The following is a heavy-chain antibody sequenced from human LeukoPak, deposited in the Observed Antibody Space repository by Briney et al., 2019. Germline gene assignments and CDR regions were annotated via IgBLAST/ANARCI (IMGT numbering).Heavy chain of an antibody. D-gene: IGHD5-18*01. J-gene: IGHJ6*03. CDR2: IYTSGST. V-gene: IGHV4-61*02. Sequence: PSQTLSLTCTVSGGSISSSSYYWSWIRQPAGKGLEWIGRIYTSGSTNYNPSLKSRVTISVDTSKNQFSLKLSSVTAADTAVYYCARSTAMAVYYYYMDVWGKRTTVTVSS. CDR3: ARSTAMAVYYYYMDV. CDR1: GGSISSSSYY.